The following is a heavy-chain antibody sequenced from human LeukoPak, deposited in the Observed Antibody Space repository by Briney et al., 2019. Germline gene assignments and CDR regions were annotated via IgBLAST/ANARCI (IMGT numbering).Heavy chain of an antibody. CDR1: GGSISSYY. V-gene: IGHV4-4*07. J-gene: IGHJ4*02. CDR3: ASDNSDGGVDY. CDR2: IYTSGST. Sequence: FETLSLTCTVSGGSISSYYWSWLRQPAGKGLEWIGRIYTSGSTNYNPSLTSRVTMSVDTSKNQFSLKLSSVTAADIAECDCASDNSDGGVDYWGQGTLVTVSS. D-gene: IGHD2-21*02.